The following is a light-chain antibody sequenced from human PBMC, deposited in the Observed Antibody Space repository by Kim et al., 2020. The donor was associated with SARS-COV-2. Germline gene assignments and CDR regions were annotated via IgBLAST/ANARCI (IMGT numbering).Light chain of an antibody. J-gene: IGLJ1*01. CDR2: GKN. V-gene: IGLV3-19*01. CDR1: SLRSYY. CDR3: NSRDSSGDHYV. Sequence: SSELTQDPAVSVALGQTVTITCQGDSLRSYYASWYQQRPRQAPVNVVYGKNNRPSGIPDRFSGSNSGNTASLTITGAQAEDEADYYCNSRDSSGDHYVFGTGTKVTVL.